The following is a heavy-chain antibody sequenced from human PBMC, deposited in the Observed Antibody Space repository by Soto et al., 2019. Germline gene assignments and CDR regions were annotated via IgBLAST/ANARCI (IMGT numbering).Heavy chain of an antibody. D-gene: IGHD2-21*01. J-gene: IGHJ4*02. CDR1: GYIFNDYY. Sequence: QVQLVQSGAEVKKPGASVKVSCKASGYIFNDYYMHWVRQAPGQGLEWMGWIKPNSGETTDAQKFQDRVTMTRDTSITKAYMELSRLRSVETDVYHCRRGGNRGDLFDNGGQGTLVIVSS. CDR3: RRGGNRGDLFDN. V-gene: IGHV1-2*02. CDR2: IKPNSGET.